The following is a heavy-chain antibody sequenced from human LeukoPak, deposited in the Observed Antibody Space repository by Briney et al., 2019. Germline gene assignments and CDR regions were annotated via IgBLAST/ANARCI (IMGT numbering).Heavy chain of an antibody. J-gene: IGHJ4*02. CDR1: GFTFSSHW. V-gene: IGHV3-30*02. Sequence: GGSLRLSCAGSGFTFSSHWMSWVRQAPGKGLEWVAVIWYGGSNKYYADSVKGRFTISRDNSKNTLYLQMNSLRAEDTAVYYCAKDPPDYWGQGTLVTVSS. CDR2: IWYGGSNK. CDR3: AKDPPDY.